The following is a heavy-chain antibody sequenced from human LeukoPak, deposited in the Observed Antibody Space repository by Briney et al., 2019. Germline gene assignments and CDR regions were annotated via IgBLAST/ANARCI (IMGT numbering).Heavy chain of an antibody. D-gene: IGHD2-2*01. CDR3: AREGGYCSSVTCRAFDI. CDR2: ISRSGDTI. V-gene: IGHV3-48*03. Sequence: GGSLRLSCAASGFTFCSYEMNWVRQAPGRGLEWISYISRSGDTIYYADSVKGRFTISRDNAKNSLYLQMNSLRAEDTTIYYCAREGGYCSSVTCRAFDIWGQGTMVTVSS. CDR1: GFTFCSYE. J-gene: IGHJ3*02.